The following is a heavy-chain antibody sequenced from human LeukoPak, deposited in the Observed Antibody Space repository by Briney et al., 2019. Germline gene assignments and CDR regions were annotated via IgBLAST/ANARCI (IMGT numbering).Heavy chain of an antibody. J-gene: IGHJ5*02. Sequence: GGSLRLSCAASGFTFSSYAMSWVRQVPGKGLEWLANIKQDGSEKYYVDSVKGRFTISRDNAENSLYLQMNSLTAEDTAVYYCARGPRGYDTSGGPWGQGSLVTVSS. V-gene: IGHV3-7*01. D-gene: IGHD3-22*01. CDR1: GFTFSSYA. CDR2: IKQDGSEK. CDR3: ARGPRGYDTSGGP.